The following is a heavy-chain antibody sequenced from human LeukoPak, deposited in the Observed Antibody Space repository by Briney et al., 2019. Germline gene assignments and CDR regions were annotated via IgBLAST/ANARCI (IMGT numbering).Heavy chain of an antibody. CDR3: ARGNYYGSGTLGLVY. J-gene: IGHJ4*02. CDR1: GFTFSSYS. Sequence: GGSLRLSCAASGFTFSSYSMNWVRQAPGKGLEWVSSISSSSSYIYYADSVKGRFTISRENAKNSLYLQMNSLRAGDTAVYYCARGNYYGSGTLGLVYWGQGSLVTVSS. CDR2: ISSSSSYI. D-gene: IGHD3-10*01. V-gene: IGHV3-21*01.